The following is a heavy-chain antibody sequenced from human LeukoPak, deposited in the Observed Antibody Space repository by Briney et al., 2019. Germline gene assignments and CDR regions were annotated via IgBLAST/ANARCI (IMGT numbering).Heavy chain of an antibody. CDR1: GFTFSSLW. CDR3: ARDGGVSGYDLLDY. CDR2: INQDGSEN. Sequence: PGGSLRLSCAASGFTFSSLWMTWVRQAPGKGLEWVANINQDGSENYFVDSVKGRFTISRDNAKNSVFLQMNSLTVEDTAVYYCARDGGVSGYDLLDYWGQGTLVTVSS. J-gene: IGHJ4*02. D-gene: IGHD5-12*01. V-gene: IGHV3-7*01.